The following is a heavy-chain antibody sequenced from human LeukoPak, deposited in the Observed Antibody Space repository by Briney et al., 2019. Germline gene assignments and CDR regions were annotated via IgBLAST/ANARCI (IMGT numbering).Heavy chain of an antibody. CDR1: GGSIRTGGSVSSYY. CDR2: LYESGST. CDR3: AREDCSGGSCRFDY. D-gene: IGHD2-15*01. V-gene: IGHV4-61*01. J-gene: IGHJ4*02. Sequence: SETLSLTCTVSGGSIRTGGSVSSYYWNWIRQPPGKGLEWIGYLYESGSTKYNPSLKSRVTMSADTSKNQFSLRLNSVAPADTAVHFCAREDCSGGSCRFDYWGQGTLVTVSS.